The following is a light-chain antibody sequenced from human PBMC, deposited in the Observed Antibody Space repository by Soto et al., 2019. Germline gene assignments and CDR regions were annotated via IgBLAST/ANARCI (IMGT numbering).Light chain of an antibody. V-gene: IGKV1-5*01. CDR1: QSLSTN. J-gene: IGKJ1*01. CDR2: DAS. CDR3: QQYNSYWT. Sequence: DIGMTQSTSTLSFAPWRGAALSLRASQSLSTNLAGYQQKPGKAPKLLIYDASSLESGVPSRFSGSGSGTEFTLTISSLQTDDFATYYCQQYNSYWTFGQGTKVDI.